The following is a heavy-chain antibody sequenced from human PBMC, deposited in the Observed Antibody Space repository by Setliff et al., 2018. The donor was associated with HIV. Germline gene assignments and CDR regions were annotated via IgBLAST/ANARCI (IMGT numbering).Heavy chain of an antibody. CDR1: GYTFTSYD. CDR3: ARGSPTAGDY. V-gene: IGHV1-8*01. J-gene: IGHJ4*02. CDR2: MNPNSGNT. Sequence: ASVKVSCKASGYTFTSYDVNWVRQAPGQGLEWMGWMNPNSGNTGYAQNFQGRVTMTRNTSISTAYMELTSLRFEYTAVYYCARGSPTAGDYWGQGTLVTV.